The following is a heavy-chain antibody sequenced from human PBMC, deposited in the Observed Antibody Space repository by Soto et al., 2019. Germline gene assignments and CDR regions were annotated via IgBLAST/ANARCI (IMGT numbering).Heavy chain of an antibody. CDR2: ISYDGSNK. CDR1: GFTFSSYG. J-gene: IGHJ6*02. Sequence: QVQLVESGGGVVQPGRSLRLSCAASGFTFSSYGMHWVRQAPGKGLEWVAVISYDGSNKYYADSVKGRFTISRDNSKNALYLQMNSLRAEDTAVYYCAKDGVLWFGAFTYYYYYGIDVWGQGTTVTVSS. V-gene: IGHV3-30*18. D-gene: IGHD3-10*01. CDR3: AKDGVLWFGAFTYYYYYGIDV.